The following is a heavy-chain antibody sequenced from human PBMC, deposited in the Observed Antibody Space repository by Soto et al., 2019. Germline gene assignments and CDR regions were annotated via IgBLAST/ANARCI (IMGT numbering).Heavy chain of an antibody. CDR3: ARDPYDYSSTYALEYYYYYMDV. CDR2: IWYDGSNK. J-gene: IGHJ6*03. D-gene: IGHD4-4*01. CDR1: GFTFSSYG. Sequence: QVQLVESGGGVVQPGRSLRLCCAASGFTFSSYGMHWVRQAPGKGLEWVAVIWYDGSNKYYADSVKGRFTISRDNSKNTLYLQMNSLRAEDTAVYYCARDPYDYSSTYALEYYYYYMDVWGKGTTVTVSS. V-gene: IGHV3-33*01.